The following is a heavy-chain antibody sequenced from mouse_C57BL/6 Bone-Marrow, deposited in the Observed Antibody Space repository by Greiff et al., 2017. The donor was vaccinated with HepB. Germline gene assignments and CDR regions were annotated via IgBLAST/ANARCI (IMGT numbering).Heavy chain of an antibody. CDR1: GFSLTSYG. Sequence: VQLQESGPGLVQPSQSLSITCTVSGFSLTSYGVHWVRQSPGKGLEWLGVIWSGGSTDYNAAFISRLSISKDNSKSQVFFKMNSLQADDTAIYYCARAYSNYEDAMDYWGQGTSVTVSS. D-gene: IGHD2-5*01. CDR2: IWSGGST. CDR3: ARAYSNYEDAMDY. V-gene: IGHV2-2*01. J-gene: IGHJ4*01.